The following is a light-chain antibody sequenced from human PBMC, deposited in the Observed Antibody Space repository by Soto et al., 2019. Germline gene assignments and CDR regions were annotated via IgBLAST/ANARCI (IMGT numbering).Light chain of an antibody. V-gene: IGLV2-14*03. CDR2: DVS. CDR1: SGDIGGYKY. Sequence: QSALTQPASVSGSPGQSITISCTGTSGDIGGYKYVSWYQQHPGKAPKLMIYDVSNRPSGISNRFSGSKSGNTASLTISGLQAEDEADYYCSSYTSSTTPDVFGTGTKVTVL. J-gene: IGLJ1*01. CDR3: SSYTSSTTPDV.